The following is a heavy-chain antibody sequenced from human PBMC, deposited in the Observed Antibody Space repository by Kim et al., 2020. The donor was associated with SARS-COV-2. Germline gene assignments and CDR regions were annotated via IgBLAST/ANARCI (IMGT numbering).Heavy chain of an antibody. CDR3: AKDKGSGSYYYYMDV. V-gene: IGHV3-9*01. J-gene: IGHJ6*03. D-gene: IGHD1-26*01. CDR1: GFTFDDYV. CDR2: ISWSSGSI. Sequence: GGSLRLSCAASGFTFDDYVMHWVRQAPGKGLEWVSGISWSSGSIGYADSVKGRFTISRDNAKNSLYLQMNSLRAEDTALYYCAKDKGSGSYYYYMDVWGKGTTVTV.